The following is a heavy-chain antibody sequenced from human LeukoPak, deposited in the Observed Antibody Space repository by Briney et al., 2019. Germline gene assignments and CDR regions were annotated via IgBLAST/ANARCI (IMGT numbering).Heavy chain of an antibody. D-gene: IGHD2-2*01. CDR3: ARDSGYCDTTSCSDFLDY. CDR1: GGSNSNAY. J-gene: IGHJ4*02. Sequence: SETLSLTCTVSGGSNSNAYWTWVRQPPGKGLEWIGYIFATGTTEYNPSLKSRVTMSIDPSQSQFSLRLTSVTAADTAVYFCARDSGYCDTTSCSDFLDYWGQGTLVTVSS. CDR2: IFATGTT. V-gene: IGHV4-59*03.